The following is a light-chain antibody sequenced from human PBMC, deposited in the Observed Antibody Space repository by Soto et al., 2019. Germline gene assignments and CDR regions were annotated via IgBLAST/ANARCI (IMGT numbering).Light chain of an antibody. CDR3: QQFGSSPRT. CDR2: GAS. V-gene: IGKV3-20*01. J-gene: IGKJ1*01. Sequence: PGERATLSCRASQSVSSSYLAWYQQKPGQAPRLLIYGASSRATGIPDRFSGSGSGTDFTLTISRLEPADFAVYYCQQFGSSPRTFGQGTKVDIK. CDR1: QSVSSSY.